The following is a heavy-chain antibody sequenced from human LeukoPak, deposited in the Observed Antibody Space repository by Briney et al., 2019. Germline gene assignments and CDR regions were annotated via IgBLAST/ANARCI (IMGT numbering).Heavy chain of an antibody. J-gene: IGHJ4*02. CDR2: INPSGGST. D-gene: IGHD6-19*01. CDR1: EYTFTGYY. V-gene: IGHV1-46*01. CDR3: ARDRKQWPTDY. Sequence: ASVKVSCKASEYTFTGYYMHWVRQAPGQGLEWMGIINPSGGSTSYAQKFQGRVTMTRDTSTSTVYMELSSLRSEDTAVYYCARDRKQWPTDYWGQGTLVTVSS.